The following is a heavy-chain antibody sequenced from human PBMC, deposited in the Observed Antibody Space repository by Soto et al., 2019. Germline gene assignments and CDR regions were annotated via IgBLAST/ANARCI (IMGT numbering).Heavy chain of an antibody. CDR3: ARVWQTGDFGIYGMGV. CDR2: IYYNGSS. J-gene: IGHJ6*02. Sequence: QVQLQESGPGLVKPSETLSLICTVSGGSVTTGSYYWTWIRQSPGKGLEWIGHIYYNGSSDSNPALKTRLTISASTSKSQFSLRLTSVTAADTAVYYCARVWQTGDFGIYGMGVWGQGTTVIVSS. V-gene: IGHV4-61*01. CDR1: GGSVTTGSYY. D-gene: IGHD3-16*01.